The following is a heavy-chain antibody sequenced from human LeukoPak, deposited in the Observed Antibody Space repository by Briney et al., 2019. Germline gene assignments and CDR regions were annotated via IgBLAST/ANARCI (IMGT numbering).Heavy chain of an antibody. CDR1: GFTFSTYC. J-gene: IGHJ4*02. CDR3: VRGGTFRYSGTSGDY. Sequence: GGSLRLSCAASGFTFSTYCMTWVRQGPGKGLEWVANIRQDGGEAFYVDCVKRRFTISRDNAKASVYLHMNSLTADHPAVYYCVRGGTFRYSGTSGDYWGQGTLVTVSS. CDR2: IRQDGGEA. D-gene: IGHD1-26*01. V-gene: IGHV3-7*03.